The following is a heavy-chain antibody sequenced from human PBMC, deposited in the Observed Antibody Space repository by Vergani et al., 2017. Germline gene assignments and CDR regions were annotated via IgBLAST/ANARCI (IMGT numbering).Heavy chain of an antibody. D-gene: IGHD2-21*02. Sequence: QVQLVESGGGVVQPGRSLRLSCAASGFTFSSYAMHWVRQAPGKGLEWVAVIYSGGSTYYADSVKGRFTISRDNSKNTLYLQMNSLRAEDTAVYYCAKGTAMDAFDIWGQGTMVTVSS. CDR2: IYSGGST. CDR1: GFTFSSYA. J-gene: IGHJ3*02. CDR3: AKGTAMDAFDI. V-gene: IGHV3-NL1*01.